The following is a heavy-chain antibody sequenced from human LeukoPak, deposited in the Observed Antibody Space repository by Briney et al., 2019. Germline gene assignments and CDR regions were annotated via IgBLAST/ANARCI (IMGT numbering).Heavy chain of an antibody. D-gene: IGHD1-26*01. CDR2: ISSSSSYI. CDR3: AKDPKRRIVGATPHAAQD. J-gene: IGHJ4*02. V-gene: IGHV3-21*01. CDR1: GFTFSSYS. Sequence: GGSLRLSCAASGFTFSSYSMNWVRQAPGKGLEWVSSISSSSSYIYYADSVKGRFTISRDNAKNSLYLQMNSLRAEDTAVYYCAKDPKRRIVGATPHAAQDWGQGTLVTVSS.